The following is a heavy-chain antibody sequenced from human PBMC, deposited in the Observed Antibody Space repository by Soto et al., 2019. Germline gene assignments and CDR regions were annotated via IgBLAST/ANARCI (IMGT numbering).Heavy chain of an antibody. CDR1: GFTFSSYA. CDR2: ISGSGGST. V-gene: IGHV3-23*01. Sequence: GGSLRLSCAASGFTFSSYAMGWVRQAPGKGLEWVSAISGSGGSTYYADSVKGRFTISRDNSKNTLYLQMNSLRAEDTAVYYCAKDGITMVRGVMPDAFDIWGQGTMVTVSS. J-gene: IGHJ3*02. D-gene: IGHD3-10*01. CDR3: AKDGITMVRGVMPDAFDI.